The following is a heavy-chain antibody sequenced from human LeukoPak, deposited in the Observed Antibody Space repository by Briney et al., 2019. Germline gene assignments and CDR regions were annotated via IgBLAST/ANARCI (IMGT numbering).Heavy chain of an antibody. V-gene: IGHV3-30*03. J-gene: IGHJ4*02. CDR3: TVLRYY. D-gene: IGHD4/OR15-4a*01. CDR1: GLTFSRDW. CDR2: ISYDGSNK. Sequence: GGSLRLSCEASGLTFSRDWMGWVRQAPGKGLEWVAVISYDGSNKYYADSVKGRFTISRDNSKNTLYLQMNSLRAEDTAVYYCTVLRYYWGQGTLVTVSS.